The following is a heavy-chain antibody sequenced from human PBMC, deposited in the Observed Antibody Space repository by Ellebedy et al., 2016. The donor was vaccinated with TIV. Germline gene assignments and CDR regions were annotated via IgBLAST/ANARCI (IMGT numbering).Heavy chain of an antibody. J-gene: IGHJ4*02. D-gene: IGHD5-18*01. CDR2: IYYSGST. CDR3: ARYDYNYATFDH. CDR1: GGSISSSSYY. Sequence: SETLSLTCTVSGGSISSSSYYWGWIRQPPGKGLEWIGSIYYSGSTYYNPSLKSRVTVSVDTSKNQFSLKLSSVTAADTAVYYCARYDYNYATFDHWGQGTLVTVSS. V-gene: IGHV4-39*07.